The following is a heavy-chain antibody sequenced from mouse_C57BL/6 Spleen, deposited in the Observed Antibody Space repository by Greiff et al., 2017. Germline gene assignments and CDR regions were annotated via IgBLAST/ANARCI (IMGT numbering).Heavy chain of an antibody. CDR2: IDPENGDT. CDR3: TTDGNYNAY. V-gene: IGHV14-4*01. CDR1: GFNIKDDY. D-gene: IGHD2-1*01. Sequence: EVQLQQSGAELVRPGASVKLSCTASGFNIKDDYMHWVKQRPEQGLEWIGWIDPENGDTEYASKFQGKATITADTSSNTAYLQLSSLTSEDTAVYYCTTDGNYNAYWGQGTLVTVSA. J-gene: IGHJ3*01.